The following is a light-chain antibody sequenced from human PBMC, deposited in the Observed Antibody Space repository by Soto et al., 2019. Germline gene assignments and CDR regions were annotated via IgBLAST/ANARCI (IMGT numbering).Light chain of an antibody. J-gene: IGKJ2*01. V-gene: IGKV1-33*01. CDR1: QNINND. CDR2: DAS. Sequence: DIQMTQSPSSLSASVGDGVTITCQASQNINNDLNWYQQKPGKAPKLLIYDASSLEDGVPSRFSGGGSGTDFTLIIRSLQPEDLATYYCQQYESLPYTFGQGTQLEIK. CDR3: QQYESLPYT.